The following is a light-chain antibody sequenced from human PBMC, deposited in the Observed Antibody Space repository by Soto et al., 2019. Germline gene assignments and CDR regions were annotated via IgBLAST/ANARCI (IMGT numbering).Light chain of an antibody. CDR1: NIGSKS. CDR3: SSYAGSSTYV. V-gene: IGLV3-21*02. J-gene: IGLJ1*01. Sequence: SYELTQPPSVSVAPGQTARITCGGNNIGSKSVHWYQQKPGQAPVLVVYDDSDRPSGIPERFSGSNSGNTASLTVSGLQAEDEADYYCSSYAGSSTYVFGTGTKLTVL. CDR2: DDS.